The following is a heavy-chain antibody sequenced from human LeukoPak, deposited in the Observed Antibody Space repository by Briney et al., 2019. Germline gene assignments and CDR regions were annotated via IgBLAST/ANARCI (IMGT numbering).Heavy chain of an antibody. J-gene: IGHJ3*02. V-gene: IGHV4-39*07. CDR1: GGSISSSSYY. D-gene: IGHD3-22*01. CDR3: ARGREGYYDSSGYEGDAFDI. CDR2: IYYSGST. Sequence: SETLSLTCTVSGGSISSSSYYWGWIRQPPGKGLEWIGSIYYSGSTYYNPSLKSRVTISVDTSKNQFSLKLSSVTAADTAVYYCARGREGYYDSSGYEGDAFDIWGQGTMVTVSS.